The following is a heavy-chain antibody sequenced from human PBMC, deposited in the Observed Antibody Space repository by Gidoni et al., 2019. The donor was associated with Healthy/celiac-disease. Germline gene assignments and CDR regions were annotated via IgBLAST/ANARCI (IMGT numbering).Heavy chain of an antibody. Sequence: QVQLQESGPGLVKPSATLSLTCAVSCYSISSVYYWGWIRQPPGKGLEWIGSIYHSGSTYYNPSLKSGVTISVDTSKNQFSRKLSSVPAADTAVYYWAREPRYYGSGSYYTNVFDYWGQGTLVTVSS. V-gene: IGHV4-38-2*02. D-gene: IGHD3-10*01. CDR3: AREPRYYGSGSYYTNVFDY. CDR1: CYSISSVYY. J-gene: IGHJ4*02. CDR2: IYHSGST.